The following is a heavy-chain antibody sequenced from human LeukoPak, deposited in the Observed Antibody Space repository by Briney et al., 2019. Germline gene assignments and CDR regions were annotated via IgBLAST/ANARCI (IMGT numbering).Heavy chain of an antibody. CDR1: GGSFSGYY. V-gene: IGHV4-34*01. CDR3: ARGRIQLWSHLNWFDL. J-gene: IGHJ5*02. D-gene: IGHD5-18*01. CDR2: INHSVST. Sequence: SETLSLTCAVYGGSFSGYYWSWIRQPPGKGLEWIGEINHSVSTNYNPSLKSRVTISVDTSKNQFSLKLSSVTAADTAVYYCARGRIQLWSHLNWFDLWGQGTLVTVSS.